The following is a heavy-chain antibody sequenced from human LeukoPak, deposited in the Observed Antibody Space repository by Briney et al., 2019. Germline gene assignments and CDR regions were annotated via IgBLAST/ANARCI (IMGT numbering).Heavy chain of an antibody. CDR1: GGSISSSSYD. Sequence: SETLSLTCTVSGGSISSSSYDSGWIRQPPGKGLEWIGSIYYSGSTYYNPSLKSRVTISVDTSKNQFSLKLSSVTAADTAVYYCARLKSVLLWFGELLSYYFDYWGQGTLVTVSS. V-gene: IGHV4-39*01. CDR2: IYYSGST. CDR3: ARLKSVLLWFGELLSYYFDY. D-gene: IGHD3-10*01. J-gene: IGHJ4*02.